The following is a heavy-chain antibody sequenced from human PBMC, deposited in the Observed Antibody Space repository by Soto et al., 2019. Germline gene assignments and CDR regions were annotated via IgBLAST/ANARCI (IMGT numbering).Heavy chain of an antibody. Sequence: SQTLSLTCTVSGGSSRSYAWSWIRQPPGKGLEWIGYIYHSGSTYYNPSLKSRVTISVDRSKNQFSLKLSSVTAADTAVYYCDSANGDYYYGMAVWGQGTTVTVSS. V-gene: IGHV4-30-2*01. CDR2: IYHSGST. CDR1: GGSSRSYA. D-gene: IGHD4-17*01. J-gene: IGHJ6*02. CDR3: DSANGDYYYGMAV.